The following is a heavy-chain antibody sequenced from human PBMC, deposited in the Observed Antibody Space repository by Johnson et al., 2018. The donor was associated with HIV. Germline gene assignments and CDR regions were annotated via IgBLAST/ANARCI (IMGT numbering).Heavy chain of an antibody. D-gene: IGHD6-13*01. CDR2: ISGSGGRT. V-gene: IGHV3-23*04. CDR3: AKPNSSSCSGLDAFNT. J-gene: IGHJ3*02. Sequence: VQLVESGGGLVQPGGSLRLSCAASGFTFSSYAMSWVRQAPGKGLEWVSVISGSGGRTYYADSVKGRFTISRDNSKNTLYLQMNSLRAEETALYYCAKPNSSSCSGLDAFNTGGKGPMFTFSS. CDR1: GFTFSSYA.